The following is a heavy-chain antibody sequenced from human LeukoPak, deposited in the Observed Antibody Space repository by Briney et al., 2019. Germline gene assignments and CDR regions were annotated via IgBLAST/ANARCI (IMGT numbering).Heavy chain of an antibody. V-gene: IGHV3-7*03. CDR2: INQDGSER. D-gene: IGHD3-22*01. CDR1: GFTFSSHW. CDR3: AKDREMNYYDSSGYCDY. J-gene: IGHJ4*02. Sequence: GGSLRLSCAASGFTFSSHWMTWVRQAPGKGLEWVANINQDGSERYYVDSVKGRFTISRDNSKNTLYLQMNSLRVEDTAVYYCAKDREMNYYDSSGYCDYWGQGTLVTVSS.